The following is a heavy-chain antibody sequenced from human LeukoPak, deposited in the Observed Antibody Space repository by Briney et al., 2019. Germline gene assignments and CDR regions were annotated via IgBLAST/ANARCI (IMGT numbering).Heavy chain of an antibody. CDR2: SSSSNSYI. D-gene: IGHD5-12*01. J-gene: IGHJ4*02. CDR3: ARDRYSGYGAFDY. V-gene: IGHV3-21*01. Sequence: GGSLRLSCAASGFTFSSYSMNWVCQAPGQGLEWVSSSSSSNSYIYYSDSVKGRFTISRDNAKNSLYLQMNSLRAEDTAVYYCARDRYSGYGAFDYWGQGTLVTVSS. CDR1: GFTFSSYS.